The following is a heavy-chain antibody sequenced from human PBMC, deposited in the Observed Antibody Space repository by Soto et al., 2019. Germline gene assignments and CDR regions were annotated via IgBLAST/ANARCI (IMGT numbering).Heavy chain of an antibody. V-gene: IGHV3-23*01. CDR1: GFTFSNYV. Sequence: GGSLRLSCAASGFTFSNYVMRWVRQAPGKGLEWVSTITDSGGDTYYADSVKGRFTVSRDNSKNTLYLQMNSLRAEDTALYYCAKDIFYSFHSWGQGTLVTVSS. J-gene: IGHJ4*02. CDR3: AKDIFYSFHS. CDR2: ITDSGGDT.